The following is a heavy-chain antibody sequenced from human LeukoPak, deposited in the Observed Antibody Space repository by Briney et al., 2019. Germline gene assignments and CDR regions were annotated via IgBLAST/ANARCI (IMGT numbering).Heavy chain of an antibody. CDR2: IYYSGST. V-gene: IGHV4-59*01. J-gene: IGHJ3*02. CDR1: GGSISSYY. Sequence: PSETLSLTCTVSGGSISSYYWSWIRQPPGKGLEWIWYIYYSGSTNYNPSLKSRVTISVDTSKNQFSLKLSSVTAADTAVYYCARAMDSYDAFDIWGQGTMVTVSS. D-gene: IGHD5-18*01. CDR3: ARAMDSYDAFDI.